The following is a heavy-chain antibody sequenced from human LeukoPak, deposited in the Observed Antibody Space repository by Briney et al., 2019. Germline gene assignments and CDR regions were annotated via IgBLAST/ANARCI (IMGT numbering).Heavy chain of an antibody. CDR1: GFTFSSYA. D-gene: IGHD3-10*01. V-gene: IGHV3-23*01. J-gene: IGHJ4*02. CDR3: AKDFGEATSPLDY. CDR2: ISGSGGST. Sequence: PGGSLRLSCAASGFTFSSYAMSWVRQAPGKGLEWVSGISGSGGSTYYADSVKGRFTISRDNSKNTLDLQMNSLRAEDTAVYYCAKDFGEATSPLDYWGQGTLVTVSS.